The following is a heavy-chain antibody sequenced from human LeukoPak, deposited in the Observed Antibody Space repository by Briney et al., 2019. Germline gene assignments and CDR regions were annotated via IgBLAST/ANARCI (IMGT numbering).Heavy chain of an antibody. J-gene: IGHJ5*02. Sequence: GGSLRLSCAASGFTFSSYAMSWVRQAPGKGLEWVSTISGSVVSTYSADSVKGRFTISRDNSKNTLYLQMNSLRAEDSAVYYCAKKTLAAAGSNWFDPWGQGTLVTVSS. CDR1: GFTFSSYA. CDR2: ISGSVVST. D-gene: IGHD6-13*01. CDR3: AKKTLAAAGSNWFDP. V-gene: IGHV3-23*01.